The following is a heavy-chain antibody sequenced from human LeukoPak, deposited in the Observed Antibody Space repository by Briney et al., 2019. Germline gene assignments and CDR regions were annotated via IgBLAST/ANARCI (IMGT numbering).Heavy chain of an antibody. D-gene: IGHD3-3*01. CDR2: ISWNGGSI. J-gene: IGHJ4*02. CDR3: ARDLTIFGVVNIFDY. V-gene: IGHV3-9*01. Sequence: PGGSLRLSCEASGFTFDDYAMHWVRQAPGKGLEWVSGISWNGGSIGYADSVKGRFTISRDNSKNTLYLQMNSLRAEDTAVYYCARDLTIFGVVNIFDYWGQGTLVTVSS. CDR1: GFTFDDYA.